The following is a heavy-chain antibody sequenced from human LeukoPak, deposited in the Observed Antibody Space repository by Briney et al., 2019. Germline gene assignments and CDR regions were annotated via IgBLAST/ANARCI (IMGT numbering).Heavy chain of an antibody. CDR3: ARHQDHGDYPFDY. CDR1: GDSVSSYY. V-gene: IGHV4-59*08. Sequence: SETLSLTCTVSGDSVSSYYWSWIRQPPGKGLEWIGYIYYTGRTSYNPSLRSRLTISVDTSQNEFSLKLTSVTAADTAVYFCARHQDHGDYPFDYWGQGTLVTVSS. J-gene: IGHJ4*02. D-gene: IGHD4-17*01. CDR2: IYYTGRT.